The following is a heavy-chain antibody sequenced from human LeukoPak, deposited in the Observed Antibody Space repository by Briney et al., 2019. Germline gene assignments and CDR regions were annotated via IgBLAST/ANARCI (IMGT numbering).Heavy chain of an antibody. CDR2: IDYSGST. Sequence: SETLSLTCTVSGGSIGSGSYYWAWIRQTPGKGLEWIGSIDYSGSTNYNPSLKSRATIFVDTSKNQFSLKLSSLTAADTAVYYCARLLWFGESPLFDYWGQGTLVTVSS. CDR3: ARLLWFGESPLFDY. D-gene: IGHD3-10*01. CDR1: GGSIGSGSYY. J-gene: IGHJ4*02. V-gene: IGHV4-39*01.